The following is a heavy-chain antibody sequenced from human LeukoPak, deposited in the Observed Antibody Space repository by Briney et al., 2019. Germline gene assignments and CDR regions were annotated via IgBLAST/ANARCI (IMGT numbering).Heavy chain of an antibody. CDR3: ARLDYSKFTFAP. J-gene: IGHJ5*02. V-gene: IGHV3-30-3*01. D-gene: IGHD4-11*01. Sequence: GGSLRLSCAASGFTFSSYATHWVRQAPGKGLEWVAVISYDGSNKYYADSVKGRFTISRDNSKNSLYLQMNSLRAEDTAVYYCARLDYSKFTFAPWGQGTLVTVSP. CDR2: ISYDGSNK. CDR1: GFTFSSYA.